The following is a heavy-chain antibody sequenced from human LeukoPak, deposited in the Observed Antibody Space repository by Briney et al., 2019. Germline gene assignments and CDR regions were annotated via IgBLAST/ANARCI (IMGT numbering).Heavy chain of an antibody. D-gene: IGHD2-15*01. Sequence: GESLHISSKGSGYTFTNYWVGWVRQMPGKGLEWMGLIYPGDSDTRYSPSFQGQITLSADKSISTAYLQWSSLKASDTAMYYCARTAATTYSFDYWGQGTLVTVFS. V-gene: IGHV5-51*01. J-gene: IGHJ4*02. CDR2: IYPGDSDT. CDR3: ARTAATTYSFDY. CDR1: GYTFTNYW.